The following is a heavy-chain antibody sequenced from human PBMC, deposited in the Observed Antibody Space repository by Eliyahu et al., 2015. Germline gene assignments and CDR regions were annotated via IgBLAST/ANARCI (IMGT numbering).Heavy chain of an antibody. CDR1: GFXFGDHA. CDR3: TPQHLYGDYVTK. CDR2: IRSKTYSSTT. D-gene: IGHD4-17*01. Sequence: EVQLVESGGGLVEPGRSLRLPCTASGFXFGDHAMSWFRQVPGKGLEWVGFIRSKTYSSTTEYGASAKGRFTISRDDSKSIAYLQMNSLTXEDTAVYYCTPQHLYGDYVTKWGQGTLVTVSS. V-gene: IGHV3-49*03. J-gene: IGHJ4*02.